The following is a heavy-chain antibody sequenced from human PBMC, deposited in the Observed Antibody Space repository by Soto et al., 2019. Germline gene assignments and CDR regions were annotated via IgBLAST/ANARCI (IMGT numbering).Heavy chain of an antibody. CDR2: INHSGST. V-gene: IGHV4-34*01. J-gene: IGHJ6*03. Sequence: SEILSLTCAVYGGSFSGYYWSWIRQPPGKGLEWIGEINHSGSTNYNPSLKSRVTISVDTSKNQFSLKLSSVTAADTAVYYCARARRPAAIGYYYYYMDVWGKGTTVTXSS. CDR1: GGSFSGYY. CDR3: ARARRPAAIGYYYYYMDV. D-gene: IGHD2-2*01.